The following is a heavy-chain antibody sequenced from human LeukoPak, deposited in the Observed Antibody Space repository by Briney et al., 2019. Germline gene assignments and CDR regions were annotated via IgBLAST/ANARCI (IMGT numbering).Heavy chain of an antibody. J-gene: IGHJ4*02. D-gene: IGHD3-10*01. CDR2: VYYTGST. CDR1: GGSISSYY. CDR3: ARDFGITMVRGVIAY. Sequence: SETLSLTCTVSGGSISSYYWSWVRQPPGKGLEWIGFVYYTGSTNYNPSLKSRVTISVDKSKNQFSLKLSSVTAADTAVYYCARDFGITMVRGVIAYWGQGTLVTVSS. V-gene: IGHV4-59*12.